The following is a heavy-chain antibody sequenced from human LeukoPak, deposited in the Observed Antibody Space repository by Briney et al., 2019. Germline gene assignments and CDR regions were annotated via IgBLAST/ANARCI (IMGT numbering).Heavy chain of an antibody. Sequence: SQTLSLTCTVSGVSVSSGSYFWSWIRQPPGDGPRWIGYIYHDGSTNYSPSLRSRVSISVDTSKNQFSLKLSSVTTADTAVYFCATFFDFWFGPWGQGTQVTVSS. V-gene: IGHV4-61*01. CDR1: GVSVSSGSYF. CDR3: ATFFDFWFGP. J-gene: IGHJ5*02. CDR2: IYHDGST. D-gene: IGHD5/OR15-5a*01.